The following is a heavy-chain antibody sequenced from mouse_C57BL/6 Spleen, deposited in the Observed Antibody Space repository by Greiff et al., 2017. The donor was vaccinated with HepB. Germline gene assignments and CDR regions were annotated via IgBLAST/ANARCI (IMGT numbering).Heavy chain of an antibody. V-gene: IGHV5-17*01. CDR3: ARDWVYAMDY. CDR1: GFTFSDYG. D-gene: IGHD4-1*01. J-gene: IGHJ4*01. Sequence: EVQGVESGGGLVKPGGSLKLSCAASGFTFSDYGMHWVRQAPEKGLEWVAYISSGSSTIYYADTVKGRFTISRDNAKNTLFMQMTSLMSEDTAMYYCARDWVYAMDYWGQGTSVTVSS. CDR2: ISSGSSTI.